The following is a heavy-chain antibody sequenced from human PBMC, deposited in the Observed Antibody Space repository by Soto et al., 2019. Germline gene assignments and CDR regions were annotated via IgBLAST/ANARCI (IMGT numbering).Heavy chain of an antibody. Sequence: SETLSLTCSVSGDSISNSRFYWAWIRQPPGEGLEWIGSIYHTGNAYYNPSLKSRVTIFVDTSKNQFSLKLSSVTAADTAVYYCARDRKYCSSTSCYGWFDPWGQGTLVTVSS. D-gene: IGHD2-2*01. J-gene: IGHJ5*02. CDR2: IYHTGNA. CDR1: GDSISNSRFY. V-gene: IGHV4-39*07. CDR3: ARDRKYCSSTSCYGWFDP.